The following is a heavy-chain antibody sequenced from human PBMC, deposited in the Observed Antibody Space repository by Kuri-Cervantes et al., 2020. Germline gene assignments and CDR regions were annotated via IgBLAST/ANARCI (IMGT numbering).Heavy chain of an antibody. J-gene: IGHJ6*03. CDR2: ISYDGSNK. CDR1: GFTFSSYA. V-gene: IGHV3-30*11. Sequence: LSLTCAASGFTFSSYAMHWVRQAPGKGLEWVAVISYDGSNKYYADSVKGRFTISRDNSKNTLYLQMNSLRAEDTAVYFCARAIGYYDSGKGKYYYYYMDVWGKGTTVTVSS. D-gene: IGHD3-10*01. CDR3: ARAIGYYDSGKGKYYYYYMDV.